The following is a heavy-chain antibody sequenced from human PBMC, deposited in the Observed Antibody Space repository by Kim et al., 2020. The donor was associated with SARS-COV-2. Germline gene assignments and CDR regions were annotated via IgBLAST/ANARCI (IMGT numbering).Heavy chain of an antibody. CDR2: IYYSGST. D-gene: IGHD6-13*01. J-gene: IGHJ5*02. Sequence: SETLSLTCTVSGGSISIYYWSWIRQPPGKGLEWIGYIYYSGSTNYNPSLKSRVTISVDTSKNQFSLKLSSVTAADTAVYYCARDNYGYSSSWERVDWFDPWGQGTLVTVSS. V-gene: IGHV4-59*01. CDR1: GGSISIYY. CDR3: ARDNYGYSSSWERVDWFDP.